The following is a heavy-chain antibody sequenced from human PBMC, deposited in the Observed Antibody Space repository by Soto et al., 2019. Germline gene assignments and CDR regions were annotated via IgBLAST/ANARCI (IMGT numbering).Heavy chain of an antibody. CDR1: GFTFSSYA. CDR2: ISYDGSNK. Sequence: QVQLVESGGGVVQPGRSLRLSCAASGFTFSSYAMHWVRQAPGKGLEWVAVISYDGSNKYYADSVKGRFTISRDNSKNTLYLQMNSLRADDTAVYYCARDELLFGEIWQFDYWGQGTLVTVSS. CDR3: ARDELLFGEIWQFDY. D-gene: IGHD3-10*01. J-gene: IGHJ4*02. V-gene: IGHV3-30-3*01.